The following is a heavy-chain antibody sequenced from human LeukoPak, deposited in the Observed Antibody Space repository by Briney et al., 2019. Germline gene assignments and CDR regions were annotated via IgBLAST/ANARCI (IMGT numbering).Heavy chain of an antibody. CDR1: GGSISGFY. CDR3: ARHPFATPFDY. V-gene: IGHV4-59*08. D-gene: IGHD1-26*01. Sequence: PSETLSLTCSVSGGSISGFYWSWIRQPPGKGLEWIGYIYYTGDSNCDPSLKSRVTVSLDTSKNQVSLRLTSVTAADTAVYYCARHPFATPFDYWGRGTVVTASS. CDR2: IYYTGDS. J-gene: IGHJ4*02.